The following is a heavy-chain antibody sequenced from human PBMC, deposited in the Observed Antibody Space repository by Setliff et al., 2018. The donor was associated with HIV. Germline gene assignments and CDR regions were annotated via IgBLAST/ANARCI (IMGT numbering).Heavy chain of an antibody. D-gene: IGHD6-19*01. CDR3: ARGPRGIAVAGDAFDI. V-gene: IGHV4-59*01. CDR1: GGSISSYY. J-gene: IGHJ3*02. CDR2: ISYSGST. Sequence: SETLSLTCTVSGGSISSYYWSWIRQPPGKGLEWIGYISYSGSTNYNPSLKCRVTISVDTSKNRFSLKLSSVTAADTAVYYCARGPRGIAVAGDAFDIWGQGTMVTVSS.